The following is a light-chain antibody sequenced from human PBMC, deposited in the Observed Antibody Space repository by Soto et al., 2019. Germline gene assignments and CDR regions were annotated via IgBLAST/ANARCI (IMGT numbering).Light chain of an antibody. CDR2: STS. Sequence: ENVLTQSPGTLSLSPGERATLSCRASESINSAYLAWYQQKPGQAPRLLIYSTSSRDTGIPDRFSGSGTGTDFTLTISRLEPEDFAVYYCQQYGSSPWTFGQGTQVEIK. CDR1: ESINSAY. J-gene: IGKJ1*01. V-gene: IGKV3-20*01. CDR3: QQYGSSPWT.